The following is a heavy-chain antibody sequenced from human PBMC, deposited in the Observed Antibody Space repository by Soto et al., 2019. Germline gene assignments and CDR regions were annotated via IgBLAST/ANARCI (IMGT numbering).Heavy chain of an antibody. D-gene: IGHD3-22*01. CDR3: AREYSSGPIMDV. V-gene: IGHV3-33*01. CDR2: IWYDGSNK. CDR1: GFTFSSYG. J-gene: IGHJ6*02. Sequence: GGSLRLSCAASGFTFSSYGMHWVRQAPGKGLEWVAVIWYDGSNKYYADSVKGRFTISRDNSKNTLYLQMNSLRAEDTAVYYCAREYSSGPIMDVWGQGTTVTVSS.